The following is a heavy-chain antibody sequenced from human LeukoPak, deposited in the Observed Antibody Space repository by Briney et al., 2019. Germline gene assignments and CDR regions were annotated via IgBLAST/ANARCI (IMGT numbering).Heavy chain of an antibody. CDR3: ATARDEYYFDY. CDR2: IWYDGSNK. Sequence: AGGSLRLSCAASGFNLRSYGMHWVRQAPGKGLEWLAVIWYDGSNKYYAESVKGRFTISKDNSKNTLYLQMSSLRAEDTAVYYCATARDEYYFDYWGQGTLVTVSS. V-gene: IGHV3-33*01. J-gene: IGHJ4*02. CDR1: GFNLRSYG.